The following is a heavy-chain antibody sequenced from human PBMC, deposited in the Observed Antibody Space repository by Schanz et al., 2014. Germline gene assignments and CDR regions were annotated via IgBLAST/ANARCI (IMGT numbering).Heavy chain of an antibody. J-gene: IGHJ4*02. CDR2: MSYDGSIK. CDR1: GFTFSSYG. V-gene: IGHV3-30*18. Sequence: QVQLVESGGGVVQPGRSLRLSCAESGFTFSSYGMHWVRQAPGKGLEWVAAMSYDGSIKYYGDSVKGRFTISRDNSKNTLYLHMNTLRSEDTAVYYCAKDSTHIDIVLVPTAIDYWGQGTLVTVSS. CDR3: AKDSTHIDIVLVPTAIDY. D-gene: IGHD2-2*01.